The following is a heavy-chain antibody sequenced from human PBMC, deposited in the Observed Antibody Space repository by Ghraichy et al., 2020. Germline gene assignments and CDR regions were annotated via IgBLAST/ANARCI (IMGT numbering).Heavy chain of an antibody. D-gene: IGHD3-3*01. J-gene: IGHJ6*02. CDR1: GGSFSDYY. CDR3: ARERYYDFWSGYYTFDYSYYYGMDV. CDR2: INHSGST. V-gene: IGHV4-34*01. Sequence: SETLSLTCAVYGGSFSDYYWSWIRQPPGKGLEWIGEINHSGSTNSNPSLKSRVTRSVDTSKNQFSLRLSSVTAADTAVYYCARERYYDFWSGYYTFDYSYYYGMDVWGQGTTVTVSS.